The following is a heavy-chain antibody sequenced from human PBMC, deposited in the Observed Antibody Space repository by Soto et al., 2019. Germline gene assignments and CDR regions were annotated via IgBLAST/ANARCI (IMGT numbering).Heavy chain of an antibody. D-gene: IGHD3-10*01. V-gene: IGHV1-69*13. Sequence: SVKVSCKAPGCTFSSYAISWVRQAPGQGLEWMGGIIPIFGTANYAQKFQGRVTITADESTSTAYMELSSLRSEDTAVYYCARGVTMVRGVWNWFDPWGQGTLVTVSS. CDR1: GCTFSSYA. CDR2: IIPIFGTA. CDR3: ARGVTMVRGVWNWFDP. J-gene: IGHJ5*02.